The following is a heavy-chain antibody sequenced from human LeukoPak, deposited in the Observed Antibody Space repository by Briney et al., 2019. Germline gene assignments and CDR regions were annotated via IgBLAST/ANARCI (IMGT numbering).Heavy chain of an antibody. CDR2: INSVGSSA. J-gene: IGHJ4*02. CDR1: GFTFSSHW. D-gene: IGHD3-10*01. Sequence: GGSQRLSCAASGFTFSSHWMHWVRQAPGKGLVWVSRINSVGSSAIYADSVKGRFTISRDNAKNTLYLQMNSLRAEDTAVYYCARRGNYYGSGSRNWGFDYWGQGTLVTVSS. V-gene: IGHV3-74*01. CDR3: ARRGNYYGSGSRNWGFDY.